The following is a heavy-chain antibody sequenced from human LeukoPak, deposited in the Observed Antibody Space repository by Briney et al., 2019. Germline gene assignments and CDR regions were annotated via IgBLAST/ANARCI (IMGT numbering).Heavy chain of an antibody. V-gene: IGHV4-39*07. D-gene: IGHD2-15*01. J-gene: IGHJ6*03. Sequence: PSETLSLTCPVSGGSVSSSRYYWGWIRQPPGKGLEWIGEINHSGSTNYNPSLKSRVTISVDTSKNQFSLKLSSVTAADTAVYYCARTFQGLYCSGGSCYWEGKYYYVDVWGKGTTVTVSS. CDR1: GGSVSSSRYY. CDR3: ARTFQGLYCSGGSCYWEGKYYYVDV. CDR2: INHSGST.